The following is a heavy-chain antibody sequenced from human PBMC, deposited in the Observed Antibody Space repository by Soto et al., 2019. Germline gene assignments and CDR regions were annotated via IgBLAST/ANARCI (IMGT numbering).Heavy chain of an antibody. J-gene: IGHJ4*02. D-gene: IGHD5-12*01. CDR3: AKGGSDYDSFFDY. CDR2: ISYDGSNK. CDR1: GFTFSSYG. Sequence: QPGGSLRLSCAASGFTFSSYGMHWVRQAPGKGLEWVAVISYDGSNKYYADSVKGRFTISRDNSKNTLYLQMNSLRAEDTAVYYCAKGGSDYDSFFDYWGQGTLVTVSS. V-gene: IGHV3-30*18.